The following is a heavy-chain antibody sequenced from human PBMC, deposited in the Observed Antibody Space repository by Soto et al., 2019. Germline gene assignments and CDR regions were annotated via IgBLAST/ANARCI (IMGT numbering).Heavy chain of an antibody. V-gene: IGHV3-9*01. J-gene: IGHJ6*02. CDR2: ISWNSGSI. CDR3: EKDLPFRGSGSYYIRSYGMDV. D-gene: IGHD3-10*01. CDR1: GFTFDDYA. Sequence: EVQLVESGGGLVQPGRSLRLSCAASGFTFDDYAMHWVRQAPGKGLAWVSGISWNSGSIGYADSVKGRFTISRDNAKNSLYLQMNSLRAEDTALYYCEKDLPFRGSGSYYIRSYGMDVWGQGTTVTVSS.